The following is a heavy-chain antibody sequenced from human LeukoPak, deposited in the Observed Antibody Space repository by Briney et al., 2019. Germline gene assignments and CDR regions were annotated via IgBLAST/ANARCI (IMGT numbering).Heavy chain of an antibody. J-gene: IGHJ6*04. D-gene: IGHD1-14*01. CDR1: GYTFTSYY. V-gene: IGHV1-2*02. CDR3: ARDLGRIHLRGGWDV. CDR2: INPNSGST. Sequence: ASVKVSCKASGYTFTSYYMHWVRQAPGQGLEWMGWINPNSGSTNYAQKFQGRVTMTRDTSISTAYMELSRLRSDDTAVYYCARDLGRIHLRGGWDVWGKGTMVTVSS.